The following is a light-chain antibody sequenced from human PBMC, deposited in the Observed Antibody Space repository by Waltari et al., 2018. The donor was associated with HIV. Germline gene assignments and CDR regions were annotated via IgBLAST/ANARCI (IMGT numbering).Light chain of an antibody. CDR2: DND. CDR1: SSNIGNNY. V-gene: IGLV1-51*01. CDR3: GTWDGSLRAGV. J-gene: IGLJ2*01. Sequence: QSVLTQPPSVSAAPGQKVTISCSGSSSNIGNNYVSWYQQVPGTAPNLLIYDNDKRPSGIPDRFSGSKSDTSATLGITGLQTGDEADYYCGTWDGSLRAGVFGGGTKLTVL.